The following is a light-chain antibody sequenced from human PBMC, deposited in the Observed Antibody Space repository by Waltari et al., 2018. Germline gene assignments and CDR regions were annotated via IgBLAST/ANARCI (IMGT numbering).Light chain of an antibody. CDR3: TSFTNSNTRV. J-gene: IGLJ2*01. Sequence: QSALTQPASASGSPGPSITIPCTGSSIYVGTYNYFSWYQQHPGKAPKLMIYDVSNRPSGVSNRFSGSKSGNTASLTISGLQADDEAAYYCTSFTNSNTRVFGGGTKLTVL. CDR1: SIYVGTYNY. CDR2: DVS. V-gene: IGLV2-14*01.